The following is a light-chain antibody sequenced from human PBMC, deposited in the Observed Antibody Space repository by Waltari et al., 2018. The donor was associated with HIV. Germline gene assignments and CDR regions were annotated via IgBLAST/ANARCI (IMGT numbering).Light chain of an antibody. Sequence: SLLSQPPSVSRAPGPSVTHSCTRISTNIATGEEVHWYQQLPGTAPKLVSYGNRPSGVPDRFSGSKSGTSASLDITGLQDEDEDDYDCQYYDSSLNALVFGGGTKLTVL. J-gene: IGLJ2*01. CDR2: GN. CDR1: STNIATGEE. CDR3: QYYDSSLNALV. V-gene: IGLV1-40*01.